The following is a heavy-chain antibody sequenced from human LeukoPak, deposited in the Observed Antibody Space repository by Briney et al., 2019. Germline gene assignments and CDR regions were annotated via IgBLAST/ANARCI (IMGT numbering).Heavy chain of an antibody. CDR1: GFTFSSYG. J-gene: IGHJ4*02. V-gene: IGHV3-33*06. CDR3: AKGLSIGVVMFFDY. D-gene: IGHD3-3*01. CDR2: IWYDGSNK. Sequence: TGGSLRLSCAASGFTFSSYGMHWVRQAPGKGLEWGAVIWYDGSNKYYADSVKGRFTISRDNSKNTLYLQMNSLRAEDTAVYYCAKGLSIGVVMFFDYWGQGTLVTVSS.